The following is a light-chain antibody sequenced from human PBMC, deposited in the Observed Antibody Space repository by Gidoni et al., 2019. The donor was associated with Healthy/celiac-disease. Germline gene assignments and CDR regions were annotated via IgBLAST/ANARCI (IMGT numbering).Light chain of an antibody. V-gene: IGKV3-15*01. CDR3: QQYNNWPPYT. CDR2: GAS. J-gene: IGKJ2*01. CDR1: QSVSSN. Sequence: EIVMTQSPATLSVSPGDSATRSCRASQSVSSNVAWYQQKPGLAPRLLISGASTMATGIPARFSGSGSGTEFTLTISSLQSEEFAVYYCQQYNNWPPYTFGQGTKLEIK.